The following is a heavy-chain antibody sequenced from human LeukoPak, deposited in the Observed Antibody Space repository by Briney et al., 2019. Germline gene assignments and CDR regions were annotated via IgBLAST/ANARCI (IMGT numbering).Heavy chain of an antibody. J-gene: IGHJ4*02. CDR2: ISSSSSYI. CDR3: ATSVRLRIVGAPAGFDY. CDR1: GFTFSSYS. D-gene: IGHD1-26*01. V-gene: IGHV3-21*04. Sequence: PGGSLRLSCAASGFTFSSYSMNWVRQAPGKGLEWVSSISSSSSYIYYADSVKGRFTISRDNSKNTLYLQMNSLRAEDTAVYYCATSVRLRIVGAPAGFDYWGQGTLVTVSS.